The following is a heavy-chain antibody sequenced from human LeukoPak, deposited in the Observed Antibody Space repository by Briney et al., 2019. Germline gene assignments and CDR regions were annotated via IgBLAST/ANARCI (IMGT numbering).Heavy chain of an antibody. V-gene: IGHV4-34*01. CDR3: AREDADNYYYYYMDV. J-gene: IGHJ6*03. CDR2: INHSGST. CDR1: GGPFSGYY. Sequence: SETLSLTCGVYGGPFSGYYWSWIRQSPGKGLEWIGEINHSGSTYYNPSLKSRVTISVDTSKNQFSLKLSSVTAADTAVYYCAREDADNYYYYYMDVWGKGTTVSVSS. D-gene: IGHD2-15*01.